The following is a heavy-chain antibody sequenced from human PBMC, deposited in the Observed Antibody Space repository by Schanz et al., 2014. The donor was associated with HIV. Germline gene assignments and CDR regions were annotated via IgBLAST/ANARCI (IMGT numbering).Heavy chain of an antibody. D-gene: IGHD6-13*01. CDR2: IIPLFGTS. CDR1: GGTFINYA. J-gene: IGHJ4*02. Sequence: QVQLVQSGAEVKKPGSSVKVFCRASGGTFINYAFSWVRQAPGQGLEWMGGIIPLFGTSNYAQKFQGRATITADESTSTAYMELSSLRSEDTAVYYCARDSPVAAGTLDYWGQGTLVTVS. V-gene: IGHV1-69*01. CDR3: ARDSPVAAGTLDY.